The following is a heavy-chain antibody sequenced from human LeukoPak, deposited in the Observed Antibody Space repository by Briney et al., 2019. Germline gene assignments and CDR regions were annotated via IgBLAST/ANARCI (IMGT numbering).Heavy chain of an antibody. CDR3: ARLISSGAHDPAFDI. J-gene: IGHJ3*02. CDR1: GYSFTSYW. CDR2: IYPGDSDT. Sequence: GESLKISCKGSGYSFTSYWIGWVRQMPGKGLEWMGIIYPGDSDTRYSPSFQGQVTISADKSISTAYLQWSSLTASDTAMYDCARLISSGAHDPAFDIWGQGTMVTVSS. V-gene: IGHV5-51*01. D-gene: IGHD6-19*01.